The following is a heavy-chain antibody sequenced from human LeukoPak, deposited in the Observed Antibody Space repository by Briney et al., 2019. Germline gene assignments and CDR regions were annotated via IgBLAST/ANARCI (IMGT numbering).Heavy chain of an antibody. CDR2: INGRGST. CDR1: GGSFSGYD. V-gene: IGHV4-34*01. Sequence: PSGSLSLTCAVYGGSFSGYDASWVRQPPGKGLEWVWEINGRGSTNYNPSLQSRVTISVDTSKNQFSLTLSSVTAADTAVYYCARGEMATNPDYWGQGTLVTVSS. D-gene: IGHD5-24*01. CDR3: ARGEMATNPDY. J-gene: IGHJ4*02.